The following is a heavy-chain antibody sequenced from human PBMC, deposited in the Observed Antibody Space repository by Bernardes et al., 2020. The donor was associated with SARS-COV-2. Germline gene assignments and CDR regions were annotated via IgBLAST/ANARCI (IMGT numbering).Heavy chain of an antibody. J-gene: IGHJ4*02. D-gene: IGHD3-22*01. CDR2: INSDGSTI. CDR1: GFTFSSYW. V-gene: IGHV3-74*01. Sequence: GGSLRLSCAASGFTFSSYWMHWVRQAPGQGLVWVSRINSDGSTISYADSVKGRFTISRDYARNTLYLQMNNLRAEDTAVYFCARAPQNYYESYDYWGQGTLVTVSS. CDR3: ARAPQNYYESYDY.